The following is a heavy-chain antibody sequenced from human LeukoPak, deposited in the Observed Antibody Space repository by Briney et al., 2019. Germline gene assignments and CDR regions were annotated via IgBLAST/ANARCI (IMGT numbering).Heavy chain of an antibody. CDR3: ARGRYSYGDNWFDP. D-gene: IGHD5-18*01. V-gene: IGHV4-34*01. CDR2: INHSGST. J-gene: IGHJ5*02. Sequence: PETLSLTCVVYGVSFSGYYWSWVRQSPGKGLEWVGEINHSGSTNYNPSLKSRVTISVDTSKNQFSLKLSSVTAADTAVYYCARGRYSYGDNWFDPWGQGTLVTASS. CDR1: GVSFSGYY.